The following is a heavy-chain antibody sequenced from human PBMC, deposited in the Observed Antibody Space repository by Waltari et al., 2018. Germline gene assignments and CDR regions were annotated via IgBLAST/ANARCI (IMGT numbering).Heavy chain of an antibody. CDR2: IIPIFGTA. J-gene: IGHJ5*02. CDR3: ARVRYYYDSSGYPNWFDP. D-gene: IGHD3-22*01. CDR1: GGTFSSSA. Sequence: QVQLVQSGAEVKKPGSSVKVSCKASGGTFSSSAISWVRQAPGQGLEWMGGIIPIFGTANYAQKFQGRVTITADESTSTAYMELSSLRSEDTAVYYCARVRYYYDSSGYPNWFDPWGQGTLVTVSS. V-gene: IGHV1-69*12.